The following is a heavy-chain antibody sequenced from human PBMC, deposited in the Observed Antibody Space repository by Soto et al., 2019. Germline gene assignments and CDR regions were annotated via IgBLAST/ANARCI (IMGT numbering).Heavy chain of an antibody. V-gene: IGHV1-3*01. Sequence: ASVKGSCKASGYTFNSYGIHWVRQAPVQRLEWMGWINAANGDTKYSPKFQGRVTITTDTSASTAYMELSSLRSEDTAVYYCVRRHVSATGIDWFDPWGQGTLVTVSS. J-gene: IGHJ5*02. CDR2: INAANGDT. CDR1: GYTFNSYG. CDR3: VRRHVSATGIDWFDP. D-gene: IGHD6-13*01.